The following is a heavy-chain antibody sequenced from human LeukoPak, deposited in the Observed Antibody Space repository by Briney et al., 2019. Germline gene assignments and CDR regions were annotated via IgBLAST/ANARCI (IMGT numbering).Heavy chain of an antibody. CDR3: AREDDGDYSDAFDI. CDR2: IKQDGSEK. D-gene: IGHD4-17*01. J-gene: IGHJ3*02. CDR1: AFTFSSYL. Sequence: GGSLRLSCAVSAFTFSSYLMSWVRQAPGKGLEWMANIKQDGSEKYYVDSVKGRFTISRDNAKNSLYLQMNSLRAEDTAVYYCAREDDGDYSDAFDIWGQGTMVTVSS. V-gene: IGHV3-7*03.